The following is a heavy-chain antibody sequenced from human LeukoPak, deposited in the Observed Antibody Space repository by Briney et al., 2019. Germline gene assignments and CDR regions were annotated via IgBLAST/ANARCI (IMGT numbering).Heavy chain of an antibody. CDR3: ARDASSGMFDY. V-gene: IGHV7-4-1*02. CDR1: GYTFTVYS. CDR2: ISPNTAFP. J-gene: IGHJ4*02. Sequence: ASVKVSCKASGYTFTVYSINWVRQAPGQGLEWMGWISPNTAFPTYAQGFRGRFVFSVDTSVTTAYLQINSLKAEDTAVYYCARDASSGMFDYWGQGTLVTVSS. D-gene: IGHD1-26*01.